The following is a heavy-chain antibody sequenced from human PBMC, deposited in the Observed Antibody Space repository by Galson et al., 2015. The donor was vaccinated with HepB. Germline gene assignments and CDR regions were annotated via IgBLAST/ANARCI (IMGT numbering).Heavy chain of an antibody. V-gene: IGHV4-34*01. CDR1: GGSFSGYY. CDR3: ARGPSYGDGYFDL. Sequence: AVYGGSFSGYYWSWIRQPPGKGLEWIGEINHSGSTNYNPSLKSRVTISVDTSKNQFSLKLSSVTAADTAVYYCARGPSYGDGYFDLWGRGTLVTVSS. D-gene: IGHD4-17*01. J-gene: IGHJ2*01. CDR2: INHSGST.